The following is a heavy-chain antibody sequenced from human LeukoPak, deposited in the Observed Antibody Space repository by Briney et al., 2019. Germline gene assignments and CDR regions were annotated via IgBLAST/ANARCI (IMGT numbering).Heavy chain of an antibody. J-gene: IGHJ4*02. CDR3: ARDPAAGLPSDY. D-gene: IGHD6-25*01. Sequence: ASVKVSCKASGYTFTGYYMHWVRQAPGQGLEWMGWINPNSGGTNYAQKCQGRVTMTRDTSISTAYMELSRLRSDDTAVYYCARDPAAGLPSDYWGQGTLVTVSS. CDR2: INPNSGGT. V-gene: IGHV1-2*02. CDR1: GYTFTGYY.